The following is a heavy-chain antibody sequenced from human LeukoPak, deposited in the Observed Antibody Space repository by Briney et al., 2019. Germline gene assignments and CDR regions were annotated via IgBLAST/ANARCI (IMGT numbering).Heavy chain of an antibody. CDR2: ISYDGSNK. CDR1: GFTFSSYG. J-gene: IGHJ4*02. Sequence: PGGSLRLSCAASGFTFSSYGMHWVRQAPGKGLEWVAVISYDGSNKYYADSVKGRFTISRDNSKNTLYLQMNSLRAEDTAVYYCAKEGWQLRHGSLGNPDYWGQGTLVTVSS. CDR3: AKEGWQLRHGSLGNPDY. V-gene: IGHV3-30*18. D-gene: IGHD1-26*01.